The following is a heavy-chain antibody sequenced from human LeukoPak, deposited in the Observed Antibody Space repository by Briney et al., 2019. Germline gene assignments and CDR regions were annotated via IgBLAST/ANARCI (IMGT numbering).Heavy chain of an antibody. CDR3: AKDIGDINPKGAFDI. CDR2: ISWNSGSI. CDR1: GFTFDDYA. J-gene: IGHJ3*02. D-gene: IGHD3-9*01. V-gene: IGHV3-9*01. Sequence: GGSLRLSCAASGFTFDDYAMHWVRQAPGKGLEWVSGISWNSGSIGYADSVKGRFTISRDNAKNSLYLQMNSLRAEDTALYYCAKDIGDINPKGAFDIWGQGTMVTVSS.